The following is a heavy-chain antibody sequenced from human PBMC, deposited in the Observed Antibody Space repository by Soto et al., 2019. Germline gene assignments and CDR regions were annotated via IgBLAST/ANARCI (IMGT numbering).Heavy chain of an antibody. V-gene: IGHV5-51*01. Sequence: GESLKISCKGSGYSFTSYWIGWVRQMPGKGLEWMGIIYPGDSDTRYSPSFQGQVTISPDKSISTAYLQWSSLKASDTAMYYCARAQRHIRFYVDIVATNQRGYYMDVWGKGTTVTVSS. CDR2: IYPGDSDT. CDR3: ARAQRHIRFYVDIVATNQRGYYMDV. D-gene: IGHD5-12*01. J-gene: IGHJ6*03. CDR1: GYSFTSYW.